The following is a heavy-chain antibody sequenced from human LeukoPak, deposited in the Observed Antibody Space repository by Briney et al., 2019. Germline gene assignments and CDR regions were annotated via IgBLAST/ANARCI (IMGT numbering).Heavy chain of an antibody. CDR2: INHSGST. CDR3: ARGATFCSGGSCYTWFDP. Sequence: SETLSLTCAVYGGSFSGYYWSWIRQPPGKGLEWIGEINHSGSTNYNASLKSRVTISVDTSKNQFSLKLSSVTAADTAVYYCARGATFCSGGSCYTWFDPWGQGTLVTVSS. V-gene: IGHV4-34*01. CDR1: GGSFSGYY. D-gene: IGHD2-15*01. J-gene: IGHJ5*02.